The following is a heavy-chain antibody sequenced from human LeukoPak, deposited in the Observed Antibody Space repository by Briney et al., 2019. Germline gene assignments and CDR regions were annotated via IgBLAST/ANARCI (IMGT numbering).Heavy chain of an antibody. Sequence: SETLSLTCAVSGGSISSGGYSWSWIRQPPGKGLEWIGYIYHSGSTYYNPSLKSRVTISVDRSKNQFSLKLSSVTAADTAVYYCARDDSSSWSGGGWFDPWGQGTLVIVSS. CDR1: GGSISSGGYS. J-gene: IGHJ5*02. CDR2: IYHSGST. CDR3: ARDDSSSWSGGGWFDP. D-gene: IGHD6-13*01. V-gene: IGHV4-30-2*01.